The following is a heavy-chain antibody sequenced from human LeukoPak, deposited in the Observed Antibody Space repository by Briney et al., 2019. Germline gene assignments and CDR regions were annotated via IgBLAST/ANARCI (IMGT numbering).Heavy chain of an antibody. Sequence: GGSLRLSCAASGFTFSDYYMSWIRQAPGKGLEWVSYISSSGSTIYYADSVKGRSTISRDNAKNSLYLLMNSLRAEDTAVYYCARVSLVRGVISYYYYGMDVWGQGTTVTVSS. CDR2: ISSSGSTI. CDR1: GFTFSDYY. J-gene: IGHJ6*02. D-gene: IGHD3-10*01. V-gene: IGHV3-11*01. CDR3: ARVSLVRGVISYYYYGMDV.